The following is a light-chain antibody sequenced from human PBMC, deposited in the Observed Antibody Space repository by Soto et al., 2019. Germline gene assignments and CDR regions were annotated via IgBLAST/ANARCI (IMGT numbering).Light chain of an antibody. CDR1: RRDVGSYNF. CDR2: EVS. CDR3: CADAGRSTYV. Sequence: QSVLTQPASVSGSPGQSITISCTRTRRDVGSYNFVSWYQQHPGKVPKVMIYEVSKRPSGVSDRFSGSKSGNTASLTISGLQAEDEADYYCCADAGRSTYVFGTGTKVTVL. J-gene: IGLJ1*01. V-gene: IGLV2-23*02.